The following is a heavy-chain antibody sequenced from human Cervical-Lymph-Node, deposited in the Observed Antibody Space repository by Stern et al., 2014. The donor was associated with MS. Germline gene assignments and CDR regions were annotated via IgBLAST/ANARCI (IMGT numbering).Heavy chain of an antibody. D-gene: IGHD1-14*01. CDR3: ARARSISPYYFDS. V-gene: IGHV2-5*01. CDR2: IYWNDER. J-gene: IGHJ4*02. CDR1: GFSLTTTGVG. Sequence: VTLKESGPTLVKPTQTLTLTCTFSGFSLTTTGVGVGWIRQPPGKALEWITLIYWNDERRFSPSLRSRVTITKDTSKKEVVLQMTNVDPLDTATYYCARARSISPYYFDSWGQGALVTVSS.